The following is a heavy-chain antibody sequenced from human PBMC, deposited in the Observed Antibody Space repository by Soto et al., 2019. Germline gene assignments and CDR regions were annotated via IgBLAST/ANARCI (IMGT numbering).Heavy chain of an antibody. V-gene: IGHV1-69*13. CDR3: ARVIAYCGGDCYGFDY. CDR1: GGTFSSYA. J-gene: IGHJ4*02. CDR2: IIPIFGTA. Sequence: SVKVSCKASGGTFSSYAISWVRQAPGQGLEWMGGIIPIFGTANYAQKFQGRVTITADESTSTAYMELSSLRSEDTAVYYCARVIAYCGGDCYGFDYWGQGTLVTVSS. D-gene: IGHD2-21*02.